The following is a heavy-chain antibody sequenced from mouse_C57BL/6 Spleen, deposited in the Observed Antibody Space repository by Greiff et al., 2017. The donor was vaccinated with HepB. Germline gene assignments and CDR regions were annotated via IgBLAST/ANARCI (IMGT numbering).Heavy chain of an antibody. J-gene: IGHJ4*01. CDR1: GFTFSSYG. V-gene: IGHV5-6*01. CDR3: ARHDYPYYAMDY. Sequence: EVKLVESGGDLVKPGGSLKLSCAASGFTFSSYGMSWVRQTPDKRLEWVATISSGGSYTYYPDSVKGRFTISRDNAKNTLYLQMSSLKSEDTAMYYCARHDYPYYAMDYWGQGTSVTVSS. CDR2: ISSGGSYT. D-gene: IGHD2-4*01.